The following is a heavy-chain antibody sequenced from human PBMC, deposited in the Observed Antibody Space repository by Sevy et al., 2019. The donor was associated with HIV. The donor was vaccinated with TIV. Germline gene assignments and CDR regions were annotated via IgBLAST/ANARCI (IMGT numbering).Heavy chain of an antibody. Sequence: GGSLRLSCAASGFTFSSYGMHWVRQAPGKGLEWVAVIWYDGSNKYYADSVKGRFTISRENSKNTLYLQLNSLRADDTAVYYFARWDCSDGSFYLEGYDYGMDVWGQGTTVTVSS. V-gene: IGHV3-33*01. J-gene: IGHJ6*02. D-gene: IGHD2-15*01. CDR1: GFTFSSYG. CDR3: ARWDCSDGSFYLEGYDYGMDV. CDR2: IWYDGSNK.